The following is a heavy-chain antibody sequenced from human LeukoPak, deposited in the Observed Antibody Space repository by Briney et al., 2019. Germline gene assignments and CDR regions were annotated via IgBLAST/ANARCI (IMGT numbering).Heavy chain of an antibody. CDR3: ARGRFVGVPAATDAGNWFDP. V-gene: IGHV4-61*02. CDR2: IYTSGST. D-gene: IGHD2-2*01. Sequence: PSETLSLTCTVSGGSISSGSYYWSWIRQPAGKGLEWIGRIYTSGSTNYNPSLKSRVTISVDTSKNQFSLKLSSVTAADTAVYYCARGRFVGVPAATDAGNWFDPWGQGTLVTVSS. J-gene: IGHJ5*02. CDR1: GGSISSGSYY.